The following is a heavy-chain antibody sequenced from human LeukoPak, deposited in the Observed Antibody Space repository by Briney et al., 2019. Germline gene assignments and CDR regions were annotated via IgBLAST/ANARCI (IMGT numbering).Heavy chain of an antibody. V-gene: IGHV3-48*03. CDR1: GLTFGSYE. J-gene: IGHJ4*02. CDR3: ARGGAVAGLY. Sequence: GGSLILSCAVSGLTFGSYEMNWVRQAPGKGLDWVSYISSSGSTVYYPDSVKGRFTISRDNAKNSLYLQMTSLRGEDTAVYYCARGGAVAGLYWGQGTLVTVSS. CDR2: ISSSGSTV. D-gene: IGHD6-19*01.